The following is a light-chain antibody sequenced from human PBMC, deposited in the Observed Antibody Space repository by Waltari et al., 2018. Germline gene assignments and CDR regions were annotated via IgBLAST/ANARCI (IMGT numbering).Light chain of an antibody. J-gene: IGLJ1*01. CDR1: SSDVGGYNY. CDR2: EVN. Sequence: QSALPQPPAASGSRGQSVTIPCTGTSSDVGGYNYVSWYQHHPGQAPKLLIFEVNKRPSGVPDRFSGSKSGNTASLTVSGLQAEDDADYYCSSYAGSNNLVFGTGTKVTVL. CDR3: SSYAGSNNLV. V-gene: IGLV2-8*01.